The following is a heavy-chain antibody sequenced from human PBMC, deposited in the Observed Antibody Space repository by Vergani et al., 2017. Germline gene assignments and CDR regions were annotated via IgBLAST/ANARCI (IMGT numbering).Heavy chain of an antibody. D-gene: IGHD4-17*01. V-gene: IGHV2-70*04. Sequence: QITLKESGPTLVKPTQTLTLTCTFSGFSLSTTGMRVSWIRQPPGKALEWLARIDWDDDKFYSTSLKTRLTISKDTSKNQVVLTMTNMDPVDTATYYCARSTTVTTPYGMDVWGQGTTVTVS. CDR3: ARSTTVTTPYGMDV. CDR1: GFSLSTTGMR. J-gene: IGHJ6*02. CDR2: IDWDDDK.